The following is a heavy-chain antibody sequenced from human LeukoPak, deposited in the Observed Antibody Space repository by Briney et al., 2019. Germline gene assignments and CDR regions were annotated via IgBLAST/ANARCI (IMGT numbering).Heavy chain of an antibody. CDR2: INPNSGGT. V-gene: IGHV1-2*02. Sequence: ASVKVSCRASGYTFTGYYMHWVRQAPGQGLEWTGWINPNSGGTNYAQKFQGRVTMTRDTSISTAYMELSRLRSDDTAVYYCARDVSGSWLDPWGQGTLVTVSS. D-gene: IGHD1-26*01. CDR3: ARDVSGSWLDP. CDR1: GYTFTGYY. J-gene: IGHJ5*02.